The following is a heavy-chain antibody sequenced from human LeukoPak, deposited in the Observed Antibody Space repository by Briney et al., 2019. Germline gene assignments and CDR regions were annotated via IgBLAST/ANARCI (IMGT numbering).Heavy chain of an antibody. V-gene: IGHV3-23*01. CDR1: GFTFSSYA. D-gene: IGHD6-6*01. CDR2: ISGSGGST. Sequence: GGSLRLSCAASGFTFSSYAMSWVRQAPGKGLEWVSAISGSGGSTYYADSVKGRFTISRDNSKNTLYLQMNSLRAEDTAVYYCAKIGGGSSSDPRYFDLWGRGTLVTVSS. CDR3: AKIGGGSSSDPRYFDL. J-gene: IGHJ2*01.